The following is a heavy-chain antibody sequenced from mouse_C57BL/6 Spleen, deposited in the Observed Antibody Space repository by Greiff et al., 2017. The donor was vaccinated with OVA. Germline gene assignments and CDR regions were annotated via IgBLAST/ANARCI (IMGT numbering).Heavy chain of an antibody. CDR2: FHPYNDDT. J-gene: IGHJ2*01. Sequence: QVQLKESGAELVKPGASVKMSCKASGYTFTTYPIEWMKQNHGKSLEWIGNFHPYNDDTKYNEKFKGKATLTVEKSSSTVYLELSRLTSDDSAVYYCARRGLYDGSIDYWGQGTTLTVSS. CDR3: ARRGLYDGSIDY. V-gene: IGHV1-47*01. CDR1: GYTFTTYP. D-gene: IGHD2-3*01.